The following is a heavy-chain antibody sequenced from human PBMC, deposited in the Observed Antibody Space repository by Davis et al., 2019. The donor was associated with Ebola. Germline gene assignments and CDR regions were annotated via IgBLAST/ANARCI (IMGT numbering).Heavy chain of an antibody. CDR3: VKDRPVTPRAFDY. V-gene: IGHV3-74*01. CDR1: GFTFRSHW. J-gene: IGHJ4*02. Sequence: HTGGSLRLSCAASGFTFRSHWMHWVRQVPGKGLVWVSRINGDGSRTTYADSVKGRFTISRDNAKNTLYLQMNSLRAEDTAVYYCVKDRPVTPRAFDYWGQGTLVTVSS. D-gene: IGHD4-17*01. CDR2: INGDGSRT.